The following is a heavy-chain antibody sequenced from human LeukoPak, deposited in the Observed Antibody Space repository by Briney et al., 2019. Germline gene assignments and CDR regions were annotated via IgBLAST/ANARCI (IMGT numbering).Heavy chain of an antibody. V-gene: IGHV3-7*01. CDR2: IKQDESEK. CDR1: GFTFSSYW. D-gene: IGHD3-3*01. J-gene: IGHJ6*03. Sequence: GGSLRLSCAAPGFTFSSYWMSWVRQAPGKGLEWVANIKQDESEKYYVDSVKGRFAISRDNAKNSLYLQMNSLRAEDTAVYYCARENYDFWSGYYAPGDYYYYYMDVWGKGTTVTVSS. CDR3: ARENYDFWSGYYAPGDYYYYYMDV.